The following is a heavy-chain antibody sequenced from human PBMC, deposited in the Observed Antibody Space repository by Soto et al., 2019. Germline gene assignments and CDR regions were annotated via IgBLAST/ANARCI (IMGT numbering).Heavy chain of an antibody. D-gene: IGHD6-19*01. CDR2: ISSSSSYT. J-gene: IGHJ6*02. Sequence: GGSLRLSCAASGFIFSDYYMSWIRQAPGKGLEWVSYISSSSSYTNYADSVKGRFTISRDNAKNSLYLQMNSLRAEDTAVYYCARAVVASGWRRVHYYGMDVWGPGTTVTVSS. CDR1: GFIFSDYY. CDR3: ARAVVASGWRRVHYYGMDV. V-gene: IGHV3-11*06.